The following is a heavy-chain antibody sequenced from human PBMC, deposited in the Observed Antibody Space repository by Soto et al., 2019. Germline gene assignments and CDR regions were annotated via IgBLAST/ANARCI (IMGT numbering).Heavy chain of an antibody. V-gene: IGHV3-73*02. CDR3: TRHSHPGSWYYYYGVDV. Sequence: EVQLVESGGGLVQPGGSLKLSCAASGFTFSGSAMHWVRQASGKGLEWVGRIRSKANSYATAYAASVKGRFTISRDDSKNTAYLQMNSLKTEDTAVYYCTRHSHPGSWYYYYGVDVWGQGTTVTVSS. CDR1: GFTFSGSA. CDR2: IRSKANSYAT. J-gene: IGHJ6*02. D-gene: IGHD6-6*01.